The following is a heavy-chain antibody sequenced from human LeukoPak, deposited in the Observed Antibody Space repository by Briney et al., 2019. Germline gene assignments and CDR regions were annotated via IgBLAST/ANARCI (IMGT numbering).Heavy chain of an antibody. V-gene: IGHV3-13*04. D-gene: IGHD3-10*01. Sequence: PGGSLRLSCAASGFTFGNYDMHWVRQSAGKGLEWVSSIGTADDPYYADSVKGRFTVSRENAKRSSFLQMNSLRAGDTAVYYCAKDYYGSGSLFDYWGQGTLVTVSS. CDR1: GFTFGNYD. J-gene: IGHJ4*02. CDR3: AKDYYGSGSLFDY. CDR2: IGTADDP.